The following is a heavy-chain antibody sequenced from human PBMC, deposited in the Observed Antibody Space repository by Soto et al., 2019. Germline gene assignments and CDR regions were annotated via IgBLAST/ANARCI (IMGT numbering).Heavy chain of an antibody. V-gene: IGHV4-4*07. CDR3: ARDRPVIAVAGTGGDYYYYGMDV. Sequence: SETLSLTCTVSGGSISSYYWSWIRQPAGKGLEWIGRIYTSGSTNYNPSLKSRVTMSVDTSKNQFSLKLSSVTAADTAVYYCARDRPVIAVAGTGGDYYYYGMDVWGPGTTVTVSS. D-gene: IGHD6-19*01. CDR1: GGSISSYY. J-gene: IGHJ6*02. CDR2: IYTSGST.